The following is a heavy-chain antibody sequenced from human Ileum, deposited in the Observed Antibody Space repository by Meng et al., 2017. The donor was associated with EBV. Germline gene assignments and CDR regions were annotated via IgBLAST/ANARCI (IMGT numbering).Heavy chain of an antibody. CDR1: GGSISSSNYC. V-gene: IGHV4-39*01. CDR3: AMGPDYAKTGY. Sequence: LLLRASGPVLMSLSVTCSLTFSVSGGSISSSNYCWGWIRQPAGKGLEWIQSICYTDYTYYNPSLKSRVTISADKSKNQFSLRLNSLTAADTAVYYCAMGPDYAKTGYWGQGTLVTVSS. J-gene: IGHJ4*02. CDR2: ICYTDYT. D-gene: IGHD4-17*01.